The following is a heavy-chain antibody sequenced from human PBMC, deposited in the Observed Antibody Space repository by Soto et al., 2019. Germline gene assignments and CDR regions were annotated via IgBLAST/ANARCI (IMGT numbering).Heavy chain of an antibody. Sequence: PGGSLRLSCAASGFTLNKYDMHWVRQATGKGLEWVSSIGTAGDTHYRSSVKGRFTISREDAKNSLFLQMNTLGAEDTAVYYCARQGKGTADGKEYNYDGMDVWGQGTTVTVSS. V-gene: IGHV3-13*01. D-gene: IGHD6-13*01. CDR2: IGTAGDT. CDR3: ARQGKGTADGKEYNYDGMDV. CDR1: GFTLNKYD. J-gene: IGHJ6*02.